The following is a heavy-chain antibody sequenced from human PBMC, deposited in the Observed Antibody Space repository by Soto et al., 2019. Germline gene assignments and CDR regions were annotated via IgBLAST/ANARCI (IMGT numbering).Heavy chain of an antibody. Sequence: XETLSLTCTVSGGSISSYYWSWIRQPPGKGLEWIGYIYYSGSTNYNPSLKSRVTISVDTSKNQFSLKLSSVTAADTAVYYCAREVDTEGYYFDYWGQGTLVTVSS. CDR1: GGSISSYY. CDR2: IYYSGST. J-gene: IGHJ4*02. D-gene: IGHD5-18*01. CDR3: AREVDTEGYYFDY. V-gene: IGHV4-59*01.